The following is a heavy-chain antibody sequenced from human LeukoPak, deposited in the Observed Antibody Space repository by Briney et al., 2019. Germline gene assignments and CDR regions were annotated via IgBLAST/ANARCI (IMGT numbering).Heavy chain of an antibody. CDR1: GGSISSYY. CDR3: ARGGLNGEDY. V-gene: IGHV4-59*01. Sequence: SETLSLTCTVSGGSISSYYWSWIRQRPGKGLEWIGYIYYSGSTNYNPSLKSRVTISVDTSKNQFSLKLSSVTAADTAVYYCARGGLNGEDYWGQGTLVTVSS. D-gene: IGHD3-10*01. J-gene: IGHJ4*02. CDR2: IYYSGST.